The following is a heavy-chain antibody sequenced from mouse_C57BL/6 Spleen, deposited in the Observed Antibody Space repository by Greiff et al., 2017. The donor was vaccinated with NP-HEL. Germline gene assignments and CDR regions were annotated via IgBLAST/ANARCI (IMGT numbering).Heavy chain of an antibody. CDR2: IWSGGST. D-gene: IGHD1-1*01. V-gene: IGHV2-2*01. CDR3: ANYYGSSYDAMDY. Sequence: VQLQESGPGLVQPSQSLSITCTVSGFSLTSYGVHWVRQSPGTGLEWLGVIWSGGSTDYNAAFISRLSISKDNSKSQVFFKMNSLQADDTAIYYCANYYGSSYDAMDYWGQGTSVTVSS. J-gene: IGHJ4*01. CDR1: GFSLTSYG.